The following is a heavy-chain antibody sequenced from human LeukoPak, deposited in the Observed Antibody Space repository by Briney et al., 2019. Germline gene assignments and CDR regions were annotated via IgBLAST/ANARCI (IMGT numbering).Heavy chain of an antibody. V-gene: IGHV4-59*11. CDR1: GASITSHH. J-gene: IGHJ4*02. D-gene: IGHD4-23*01. CDR2: IYHTGST. Sequence: PSETLSLTCTVSGASITSHHWNWIRQPAGKGLEWIGYIYHTGSTNSNPSLKSRVTKSVDTSENQVSLKLTSVTAADTAMYYCARWSDTYRAFDYWGQGILVTVSS. CDR3: ARWSDTYRAFDY.